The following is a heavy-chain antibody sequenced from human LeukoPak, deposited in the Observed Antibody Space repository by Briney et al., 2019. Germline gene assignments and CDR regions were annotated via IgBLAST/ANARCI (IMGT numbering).Heavy chain of an antibody. CDR3: ARQGKDSSGYLFFDY. Sequence: PSETLSLTCTVSGGSISSSSYYWGWIRQPPGKGLEWIGSIYYSGSTYYNPSLKSRVAISVDTSKNQFSLKLSSVIAADTAVYYCARQGKDSSGYLFFDYWGQGTLVTVSS. CDR1: GGSISSSSYY. D-gene: IGHD3-22*01. CDR2: IYYSGST. J-gene: IGHJ4*02. V-gene: IGHV4-39*01.